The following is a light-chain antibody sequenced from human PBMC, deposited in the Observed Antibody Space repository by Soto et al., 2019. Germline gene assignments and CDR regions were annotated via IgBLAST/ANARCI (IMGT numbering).Light chain of an antibody. J-gene: IGKJ5*01. V-gene: IGKV3-15*01. Sequence: EIVLTQSPGTLSMSPGERATLSCRASQSLSSSSLAWYQQKPGQAPRLLIYDVSTRATGVPARFSGTGSETDFTLTISGLQSEDSAVYFCQQYNNWPFSFGQGTRLEI. CDR1: QSLSSS. CDR3: QQYNNWPFS. CDR2: DVS.